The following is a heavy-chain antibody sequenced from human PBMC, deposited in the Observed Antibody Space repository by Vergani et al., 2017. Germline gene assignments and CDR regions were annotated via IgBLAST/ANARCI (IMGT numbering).Heavy chain of an antibody. CDR1: GGTFSSYA. D-gene: IGHD3-3*01. CDR3: ARVYYDFWSGYWGLGYYYYMDV. V-gene: IGHV1-69*11. Sequence: QVQLVQSGAEVKKPGSSVKVSCKASGGTFSSYAISWVRQAPGQGLEWMGRIIPILGTANYAQKFQGRVTITADESTSTAYMELSSLRSGDTAVYYCARVYYDFWSGYWGLGYYYYMDVWGKGTTVTVSS. CDR2: IIPILGTA. J-gene: IGHJ6*03.